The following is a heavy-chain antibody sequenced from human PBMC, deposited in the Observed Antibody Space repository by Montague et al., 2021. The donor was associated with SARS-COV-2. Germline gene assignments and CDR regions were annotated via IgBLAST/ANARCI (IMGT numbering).Heavy chain of an antibody. CDR3: ASGIYPSGSYYNRYYYGLNI. D-gene: IGHD3-10*01. CDR1: GGSLSGYY. CDR2: INHSANT. J-gene: IGHJ6*02. V-gene: IGHV4-34*01. Sequence: SETLSFTCAVHGGSLSGYYWSWIRQPPEKGLEWIGEINHSANTKYNPSLRSPVTISIDTSKNQFSLKMTSVTAADTATYYCASGIYPSGSYYNRYYYGLNIWGPGTTVIVSS.